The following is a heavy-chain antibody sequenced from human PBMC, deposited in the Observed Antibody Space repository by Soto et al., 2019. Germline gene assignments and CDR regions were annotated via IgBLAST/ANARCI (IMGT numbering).Heavy chain of an antibody. CDR3: ARVLYSSGWYFPDLSSNDFDY. Sequence: QVQLVQSGAEVKKPGASVKVSCKASGYTFTSYGISWVRQAPGQGLEWMGWISAYNGNTNYAQKLQGRVTMTTDTSTSTAYMELRSLRSDDTAVYYCARVLYSSGWYFPDLSSNDFDYWGQGTLVTVSS. J-gene: IGHJ4*02. D-gene: IGHD6-19*01. V-gene: IGHV1-18*01. CDR2: ISAYNGNT. CDR1: GYTFTSYG.